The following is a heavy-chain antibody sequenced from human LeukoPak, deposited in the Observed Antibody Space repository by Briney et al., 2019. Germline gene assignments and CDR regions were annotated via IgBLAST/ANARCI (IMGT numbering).Heavy chain of an antibody. V-gene: IGHV3-7*01. J-gene: IGHJ4*02. D-gene: IGHD5-12*01. CDR1: GFAFSVYW. CDR3: VRDGGVSGYDLLDY. Sequence: GGSLSLSCAASGFAFSVYWMTCVRPAPGKGVECVAHINQDGSKEHYMDSVKARFTISRDNAKNSLSLQMNSLRAEDTAVYYCVRDGGVSGYDLLDYWGQGTLVTVSS. CDR2: INQDGSKE.